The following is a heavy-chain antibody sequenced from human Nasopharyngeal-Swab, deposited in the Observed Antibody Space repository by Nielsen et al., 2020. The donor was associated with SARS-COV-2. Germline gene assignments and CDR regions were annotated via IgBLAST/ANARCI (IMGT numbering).Heavy chain of an antibody. CDR3: ARDRDYAGAFDI. CDR2: IKQDGSEK. J-gene: IGHJ3*02. Sequence: LSLTCAASGFTFSSYWMSWVRQAPGRGLEWVANIKQDGSEKYYVDSVKGRFTISRDNAKNSLYLQMNSLRAEDTAVYYCARDRDYAGAFDIWGQGTMVTVSS. V-gene: IGHV3-7*01. D-gene: IGHD2-2*01. CDR1: GFTFSSYW.